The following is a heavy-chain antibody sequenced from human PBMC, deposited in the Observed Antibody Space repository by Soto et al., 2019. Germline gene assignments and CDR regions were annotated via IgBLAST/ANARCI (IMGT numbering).Heavy chain of an antibody. J-gene: IGHJ6*02. CDR1: GFTFSSYA. D-gene: IGHD2-21*02. CDR2: IWYDGSNK. V-gene: IGHV3-33*01. CDR3: ASDVEYCGGDCYGGRGFYYYYGMDV. Sequence: PGGSLRLSCAASGFTFSSYAMHWVRQAPGKGLEWVAVIWYDGSNKYYADSVKGRFTIPRDNSKNTLYLQMNSLRGEDTAVYHCASDVEYCGGDCYGGRGFYYYYGMDVWGQGTTVTVSS.